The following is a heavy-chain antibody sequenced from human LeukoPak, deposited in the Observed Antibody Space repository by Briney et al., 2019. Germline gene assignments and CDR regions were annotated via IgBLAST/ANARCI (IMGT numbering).Heavy chain of an antibody. D-gene: IGHD3-10*01. Sequence: SETLSLTCTVSGGSISSYYWSWIRQPAGTALEWIGRIYTSGTITCNPSLKSRVTMSVDTSKNQFSLKLSSVTAADTAVYYCARDSGTTGEVKFDPWGQGTLVTVSS. CDR3: ARDSGTTGEVKFDP. V-gene: IGHV4-4*07. CDR2: IYTSGTI. CDR1: GGSISSYY. J-gene: IGHJ5*02.